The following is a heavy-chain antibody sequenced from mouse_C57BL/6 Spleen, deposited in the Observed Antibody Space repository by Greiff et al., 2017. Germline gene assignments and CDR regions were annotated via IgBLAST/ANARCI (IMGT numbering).Heavy chain of an antibody. CDR1: GFTFSDYY. V-gene: IGHV5-12*01. CDR3: ARRYYGSSYYFDY. D-gene: IGHD1-1*01. Sequence: EVQRVESGGGLVQPGGSLKLSCAASGFTFSDYYMYWVRQTPEKRLEWVAYISNGGGSTYYPDTVKGRFTISRDNAKNTLYLQMSRLKSEDTAMYYCARRYYGSSYYFDYWGQGTTLTVSS. CDR2: ISNGGGST. J-gene: IGHJ2*01.